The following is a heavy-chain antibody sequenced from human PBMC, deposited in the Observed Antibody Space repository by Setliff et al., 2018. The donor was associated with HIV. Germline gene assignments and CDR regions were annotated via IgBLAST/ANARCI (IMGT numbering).Heavy chain of an antibody. D-gene: IGHD3-22*01. CDR2: INHSGRT. V-gene: IGHV4-34*01. CDR1: GGSFSGYY. Sequence: KPSETLSLTCAVYGGSFSGYYWSWIRQHPGKGLECIGEINHSGRTNHNPSLKSRVTISVDTSKKQCSLRLSSVTAADTAVYYCARGTSGGRSSGYYYFDYWGHGTLVTVSS. CDR3: ARGTSGGRSSGYYYFDY. J-gene: IGHJ4*01.